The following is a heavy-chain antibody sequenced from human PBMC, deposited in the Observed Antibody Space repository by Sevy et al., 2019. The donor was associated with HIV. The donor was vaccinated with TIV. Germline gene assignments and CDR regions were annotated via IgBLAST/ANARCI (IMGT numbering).Heavy chain of an antibody. CDR3: ARDLKFTYCSSTSCYKGLYYYGMDV. D-gene: IGHD2-2*02. Sequence: GGSLRLSCAASGFTFSSYSMNWVRQAPGKGLEWVSYISSSSSTIYYADSVKGRFTISRDNAKNSLYLQMNSLRDEDTAVYYCARDLKFTYCSSTSCYKGLYYYGMDVWGQWTTVTVSS. CDR1: GFTFSSYS. J-gene: IGHJ6*02. CDR2: ISSSSSTI. V-gene: IGHV3-48*02.